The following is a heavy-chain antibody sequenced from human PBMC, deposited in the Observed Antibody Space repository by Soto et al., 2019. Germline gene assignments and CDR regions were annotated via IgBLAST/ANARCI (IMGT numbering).Heavy chain of an antibody. J-gene: IGHJ3*02. CDR2: INPNSGGT. CDR3: ARDSHYDILTGYSRNAFDM. D-gene: IGHD3-9*01. CDR1: GYSFAGHY. Sequence: ASVKVSCKTSGYSFAGHYLHWVRQAPGQGLDWMGWINPNSGGTIYAQKFQGRVTMTSDTSISTAYMVLTSLRSDDTAVYYCARDSHYDILTGYSRNAFDMWGRGTVVT. V-gene: IGHV1-2*02.